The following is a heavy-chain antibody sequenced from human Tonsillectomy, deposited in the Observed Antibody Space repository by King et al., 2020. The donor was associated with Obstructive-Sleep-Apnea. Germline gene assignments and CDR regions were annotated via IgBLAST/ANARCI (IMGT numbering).Heavy chain of an antibody. Sequence: QLVQSGAEVKKPGASVKVSCKASGYTFTRFGISWVRQAPGQGLEWMGWISGYNGNTDYAPKFQGRVTMTTDTSTSTAYMEVRSLRSVDTAMYYCARDIELLYFGESFPYGMDVWGQGTTVTVSS. CDR3: ARDIELLYFGESFPYGMDV. V-gene: IGHV1-18*01. CDR2: ISGYNGNT. J-gene: IGHJ6*02. CDR1: GYTFTRFG. D-gene: IGHD3-10*01.